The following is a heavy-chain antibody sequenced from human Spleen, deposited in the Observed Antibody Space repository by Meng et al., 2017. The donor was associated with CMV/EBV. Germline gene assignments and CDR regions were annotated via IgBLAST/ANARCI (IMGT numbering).Heavy chain of an antibody. J-gene: IGHJ6*02. CDR2: ISHTGSA. V-gene: IGHV4-34*01. D-gene: IGHD3-3*01. CDR3: ARGGLQFLERSSVGYSGMDV. Sequence: SETLSLTCAVYGGSLRNYYWSWIRQPPGKGLEWIGDISHTGSANYNPSLKSRVTISIDTSKNQFSLKLGSMTAADTAVYYCARGGLQFLERSSVGYSGMDVWGQGTTVTVSS. CDR1: GGSLRNYY.